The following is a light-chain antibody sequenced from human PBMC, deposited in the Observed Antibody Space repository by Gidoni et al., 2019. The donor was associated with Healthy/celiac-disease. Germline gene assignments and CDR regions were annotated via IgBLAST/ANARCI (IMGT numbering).Light chain of an antibody. Sequence: DIQMTHSPSTLSASVGDRVTLTCRASQSISSWLAWYQQKPGKAPKLLIYDASSLESGVPSRFSGSGSGTEFTLTISSLQPDDFATYYCQQYNSYSPGRTCGQGTKVEIK. J-gene: IGKJ1*01. CDR3: QQYNSYSPGRT. V-gene: IGKV1-5*01. CDR2: DAS. CDR1: QSISSW.